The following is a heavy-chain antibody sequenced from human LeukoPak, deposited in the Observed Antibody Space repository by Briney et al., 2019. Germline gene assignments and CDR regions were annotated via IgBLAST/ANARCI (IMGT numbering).Heavy chain of an antibody. CDR2: IYSSGGT. V-gene: IGHV4-61*02. Sequence: SETLSLTCTVSGGSISSDIYYWSWIRQPAGKGLEWIGRIYSSGGTNYNPSLKSRVTISVDTSKKQFSLKLSSVTAADTAVYYCASSLYGDFDYWGQGTLVTVSS. D-gene: IGHD4-17*01. CDR3: ASSLYGDFDY. J-gene: IGHJ4*02. CDR1: GGSISSDIYY.